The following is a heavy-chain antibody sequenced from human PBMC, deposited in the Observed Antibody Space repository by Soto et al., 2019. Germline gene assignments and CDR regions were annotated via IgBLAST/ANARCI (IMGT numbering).Heavy chain of an antibody. CDR1: GFTFSSYA. V-gene: IGHV3-23*01. CDR2: ISGSGGST. D-gene: IGHD2-8*01. J-gene: IGHJ3*02. Sequence: GGSLRLSCAASGFTFSSYAMSWVRQAPGKGLEWVSAISGSGGSTYYADSVKGRFTISRDNSKNTLYLQMNSLRAEDTAVYYCAKDKVIVLMVYATHDAFDIWGQGTMVTVSS. CDR3: AKDKVIVLMVYATHDAFDI.